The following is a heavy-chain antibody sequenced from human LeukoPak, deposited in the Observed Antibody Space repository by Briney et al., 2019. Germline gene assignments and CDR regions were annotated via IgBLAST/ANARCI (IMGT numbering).Heavy chain of an antibody. V-gene: IGHV3-7*01. CDR2: MKKDGSET. CDR3: GRHRSGSGTYFIDH. Sequence: TGGSLRLSCAVSGFTFSSYSMIWVRQAPGKGLQWVANMKKDGSETNYGDSVKGRFTISRDNAKNSLYLQMNSLRAEDTAVYYCGRHRSGSGTYFIDHWGKGTLVSVSS. D-gene: IGHD3-10*01. CDR1: GFTFSSYS. J-gene: IGHJ4*02.